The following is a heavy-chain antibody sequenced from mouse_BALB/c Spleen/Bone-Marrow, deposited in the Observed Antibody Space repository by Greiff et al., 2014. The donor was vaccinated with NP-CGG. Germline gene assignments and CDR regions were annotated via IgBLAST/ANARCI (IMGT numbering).Heavy chain of an antibody. CDR2: IDPATGNT. CDR1: GFNIKDTY. D-gene: IGHD1-2*01. V-gene: IGHV14-3*02. Sequence: VQLQQSGAELVKPGASVKLSCTASGFNIKDTYMHWVKQRPEQGLEWIGRIDPATGNTKYDPKFQVKATVTADTSSNTAYLQLSSLASEDTAVYYRAQRHHYCSRGYEGYWGQGTTVTVSS. J-gene: IGHJ2*01. CDR3: AQRHHYCSRGYEGY.